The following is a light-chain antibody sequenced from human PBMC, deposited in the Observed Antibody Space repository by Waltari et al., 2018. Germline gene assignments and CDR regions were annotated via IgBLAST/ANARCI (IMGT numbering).Light chain of an antibody. CDR1: QSVGSN. CDR3: QQYNNWPPYT. Sequence: DIVMTQSPATLSVSPGDGATLSCRASQSVGSNLAWYRQKPGQAPRLLIYAASTRATGIPARFSGSGYGTEFTLSISSLQSEDFAVYYCQQYNNWPPYTFGQGTKLEIK. J-gene: IGKJ2*01. CDR2: AAS. V-gene: IGKV3-15*01.